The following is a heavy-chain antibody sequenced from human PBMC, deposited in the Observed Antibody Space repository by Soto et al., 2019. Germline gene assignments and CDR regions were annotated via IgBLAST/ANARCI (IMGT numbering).Heavy chain of an antibody. V-gene: IGHV4-34*01. CDR1: GGSFSGYY. Sequence: SETLSLTCAVYGGSFSGYYWSWIRQPPGKGLEWIGEINHSGSTNYNPSLKSRVTISVDTSKNQFSLKLSSVTAADTAVYYCARERQQLIRTYYMDVWGKGTTVTVSS. CDR3: ARERQQLIRTYYMDV. CDR2: INHSGST. J-gene: IGHJ6*03. D-gene: IGHD6-13*01.